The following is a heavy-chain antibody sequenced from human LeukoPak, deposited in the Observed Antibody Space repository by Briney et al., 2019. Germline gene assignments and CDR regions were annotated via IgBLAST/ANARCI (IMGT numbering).Heavy chain of an antibody. Sequence: GGSLRLSCAASGFTFNTYGMHWVRQAPGKGLEWVAVISYDGSNKYYVDSVKGRFTISRDNSKNTLYLQMNSLRAEDTAVYYCAKEIRWRFDYWGQGTLVTVSS. CDR3: AKEIRWRFDY. J-gene: IGHJ4*02. CDR1: GFTFNTYG. V-gene: IGHV3-30*18. D-gene: IGHD3-3*01. CDR2: ISYDGSNK.